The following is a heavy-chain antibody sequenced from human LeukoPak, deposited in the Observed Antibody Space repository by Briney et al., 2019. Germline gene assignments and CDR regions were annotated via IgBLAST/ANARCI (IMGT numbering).Heavy chain of an antibody. CDR2: ISWNSGSI. J-gene: IGHJ4*02. CDR3: AKWACSGGSCYTQQYYFDY. CDR1: GFTFDDYA. Sequence: GGSLRLSCAASGFTFDDYAMQWVRQAPGKGLEWVSGISWNSGSIGYADSVKGRFTISRDNAKNSLYLQMNSLRAEDTALYYCAKWACSGGSCYTQQYYFDYWGQGTLVTVSS. D-gene: IGHD2-15*01. V-gene: IGHV3-9*01.